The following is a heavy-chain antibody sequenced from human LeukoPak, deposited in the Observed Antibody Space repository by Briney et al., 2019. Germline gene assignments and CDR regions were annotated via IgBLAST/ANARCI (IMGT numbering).Heavy chain of an antibody. V-gene: IGHV4-34*01. Sequence: SETLSLTCAVYGGSFSGYYWSWIRQPPGKGLEWIGEIYHSGSTNYNPSLKSRVTISVDTSKNQFSLKLSSVTAADTAVYYCARTKGYSYGYSYFQHWGQGTLVTVSS. J-gene: IGHJ1*01. CDR2: IYHSGST. CDR1: GGSFSGYY. D-gene: IGHD5-18*01. CDR3: ARTKGYSYGYSYFQH.